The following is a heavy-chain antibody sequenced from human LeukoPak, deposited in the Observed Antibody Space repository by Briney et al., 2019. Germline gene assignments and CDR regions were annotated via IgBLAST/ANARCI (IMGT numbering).Heavy chain of an antibody. Sequence: GGSLRLSCAASGFTFDDYGMSWVRQAPGKGLEWVSGINWNGGSTGYADSVKGRFTISRDNAKNSLYLQMNSLRAEDTALYYCARCLEYDISTGYNWAFGYWGQGTLVTVPS. J-gene: IGHJ4*02. CDR3: ARCLEYDISTGYNWAFGY. CDR1: GFTFDDYG. V-gene: IGHV3-20*04. D-gene: IGHD3-9*01. CDR2: INWNGGST.